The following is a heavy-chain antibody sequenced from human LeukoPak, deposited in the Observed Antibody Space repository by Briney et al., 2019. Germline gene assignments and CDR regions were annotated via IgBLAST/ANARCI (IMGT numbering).Heavy chain of an antibody. CDR3: AREAFGGATNY. Sequence: GGSLRLSCAPSGFDFSTYWMSWVRQAPGKGLEWVANIKQDGSEKYYVDSVKGRFTISRDNAKNSLFLQMNSLRVEDTAVYYCAREAFGGATNYWGQGTLVTVSS. V-gene: IGHV3-7*01. D-gene: IGHD3-16*01. CDR2: IKQDGSEK. J-gene: IGHJ4*02. CDR1: GFDFSTYW.